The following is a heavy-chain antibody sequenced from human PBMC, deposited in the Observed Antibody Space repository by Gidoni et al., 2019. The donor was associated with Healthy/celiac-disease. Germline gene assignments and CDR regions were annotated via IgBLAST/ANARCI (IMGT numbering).Heavy chain of an antibody. Sequence: QLQLQESGPGLVKPSETLSLTCTVPGGSLSSSSYYWGWIRQPPGKGLEWIGSIYYSGSTYYNPSLKSRVTISVDTSKNQFSLKLSSVTAADTAVYYCASGTYYYDNFDYWGQGTLVTVSS. CDR2: IYYSGST. D-gene: IGHD3-22*01. CDR3: ASGTYYYDNFDY. J-gene: IGHJ4*02. V-gene: IGHV4-39*01. CDR1: GGSLSSSSYY.